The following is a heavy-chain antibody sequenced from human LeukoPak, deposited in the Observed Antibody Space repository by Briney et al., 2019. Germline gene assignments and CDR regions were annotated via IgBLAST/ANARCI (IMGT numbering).Heavy chain of an antibody. V-gene: IGHV3-7*03. D-gene: IGHD1-26*01. CDR2: IKQDGSEK. Sequence: PGGSLRLSCVASGFNYNTYWMSWVRQAPGKGLEWVANIKQDGSEKNYVDSVKGRFTISRDNAKNPLYLQMNSLRAEGTAIYYCTRDYRGTFDYWGQGTLVTVSS. J-gene: IGHJ4*02. CDR1: GFNYNTYW. CDR3: TRDYRGTFDY.